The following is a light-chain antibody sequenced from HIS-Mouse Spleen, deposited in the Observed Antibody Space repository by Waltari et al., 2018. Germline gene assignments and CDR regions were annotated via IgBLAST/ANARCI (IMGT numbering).Light chain of an antibody. V-gene: IGLV2-11*01. J-gene: IGLJ2*01. CDR3: CSYAGSYTFVV. CDR1: SRDVGGYNY. CDR2: DVS. Sequence: QSALTQPRSVSWSPGQSVTISCTGTSRDVGGYNYVPWYQQHPGKAPKLMIYDVSKRPSGVPDRFSGSKSGNTASLTISGLQAEDEADYYCCSYAGSYTFVVFGGGTKLTVL.